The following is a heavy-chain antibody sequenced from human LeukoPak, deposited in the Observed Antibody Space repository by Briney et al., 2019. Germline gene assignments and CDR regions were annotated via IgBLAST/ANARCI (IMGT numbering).Heavy chain of an antibody. V-gene: IGHV1-8*01. CDR1: GYTFSSHD. CDR3: ARVVAVAGTFPDS. J-gene: IGHJ4*02. D-gene: IGHD6-19*01. CDR2: MNPNSGNT. Sequence: GASVKVSCKASGYTFSSHDINWVRQVPGHGLEWMGWMNPNSGNTGSAQKFQGRVAMTRDTSIGTAYLELSSLSSDDTAVYYCARVVAVAGTFPDSWGQGTLVTVSS.